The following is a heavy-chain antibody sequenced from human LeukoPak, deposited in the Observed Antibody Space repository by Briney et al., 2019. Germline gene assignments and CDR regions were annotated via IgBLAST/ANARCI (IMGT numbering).Heavy chain of an antibody. V-gene: IGHV3-30*18. CDR1: IFTFSSYG. CDR2: ISYDGSIK. D-gene: IGHD6-19*01. Sequence: PGGSLRLSCAASIFTFSSYGMHCVRQAPGKGLEWVAVISYDGSIKYYVDSVKGRFTISRDNSKNTLYLQMNSLRAEDTAVYYCAKDAYSSGWYNPDYWGQGTLVTVSS. CDR3: AKDAYSSGWYNPDY. J-gene: IGHJ4*02.